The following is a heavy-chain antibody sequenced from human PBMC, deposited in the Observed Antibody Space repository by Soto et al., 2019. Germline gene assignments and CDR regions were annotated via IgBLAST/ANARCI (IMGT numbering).Heavy chain of an antibody. CDR1: GYSFAGYW. CDR3: ARQIYDSDTGPNFQYYFDS. D-gene: IGHD3-22*01. J-gene: IGHJ4*02. V-gene: IGHV5-10-1*01. CDR2: IDPSDSQT. Sequence: GESLKISCKGSGYSFAGYWITWVRQKPGKGLEWMGGIDPSDSQTYYSPSFRGHVTISATKSITTVFLQWSSLRASDTAMYYCARQIYDSDTGPNFQYYFDSWGQGTPVTVSS.